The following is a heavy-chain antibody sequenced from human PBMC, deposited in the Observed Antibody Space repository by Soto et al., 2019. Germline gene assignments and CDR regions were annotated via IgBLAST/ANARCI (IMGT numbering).Heavy chain of an antibody. CDR3: ARGGYYDFWSGFGY. J-gene: IGHJ4*02. CDR2: ISYDGSNK. V-gene: IGHV3-30-3*01. CDR1: GFTFSRYA. Sequence: QVQLVESGGGVVQPGRSLRLSCAASGFTFSRYAMHWVRQAPGKGLEWVAVISYDGSNKYYADSVKGRFTISRDNSKNTLYLQMNSLRAEDTAVYYCARGGYYDFWSGFGYWGQGTLVTVSS. D-gene: IGHD3-3*01.